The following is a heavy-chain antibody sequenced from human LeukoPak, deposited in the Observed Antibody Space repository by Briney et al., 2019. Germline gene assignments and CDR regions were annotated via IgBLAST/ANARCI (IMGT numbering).Heavy chain of an antibody. CDR3: ARGDLIVVVTALIDY. CDR1: GYTFTGYY. Sequence: GASVKVSCKASGYTFTGYYMHWVRQAPGQGLEGMGWINPNSGGTNYAQKFQGRVTMTRDTSISTAYMELSRLRSDDTAVYYCARGDLIVVVTALIDYWGQGTLVTVSS. V-gene: IGHV1-2*02. D-gene: IGHD2-21*02. J-gene: IGHJ4*02. CDR2: INPNSGGT.